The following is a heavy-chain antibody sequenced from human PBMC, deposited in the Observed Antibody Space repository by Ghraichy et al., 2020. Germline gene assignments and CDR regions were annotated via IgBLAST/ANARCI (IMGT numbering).Heavy chain of an antibody. D-gene: IGHD3-10*01. V-gene: IGHV3-48*02. CDR3: ARDLRFGYYYGMDV. J-gene: IGHJ6*02. CDR1: GFTFSSYS. CDR2: ISSSSSTI. Sequence: GGSLRLSCAASGFTFSSYSMNWVRQAPGKGLEWVSYISSSSSTIYYADSVKGRFTISRDNAKNSLYLQMNSLRDEDTAVYYCARDLRFGYYYGMDVWGQGTTVTVSS.